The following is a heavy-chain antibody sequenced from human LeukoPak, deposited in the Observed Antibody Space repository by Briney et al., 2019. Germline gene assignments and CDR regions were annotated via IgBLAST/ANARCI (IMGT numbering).Heavy chain of an antibody. CDR1: GFSLSNYG. CDR2: LLYDGNTK. J-gene: IGHJ6*03. Sequence: PGGSLRLSCAASGFSLSNYGIHWVRQAPGKGLEWVAALLYDGNTKDYADSVRGRFNISRDISKNTFYVQMNSLTAEDTAVYYCARDHRPEIQYYYMDVWGKGTTAAVSS. CDR3: ARDHRPEIQYYYMDV. V-gene: IGHV3-33*01. D-gene: IGHD1-14*01.